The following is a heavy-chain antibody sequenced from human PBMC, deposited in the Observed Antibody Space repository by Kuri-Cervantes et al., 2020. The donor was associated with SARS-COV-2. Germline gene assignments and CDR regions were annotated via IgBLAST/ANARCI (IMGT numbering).Heavy chain of an antibody. J-gene: IGHJ5*02. D-gene: IGHD6-13*01. CDR1: GGSFSGYY. CDR2: INHSGST. CDR3: ARAAYSSSWYGERNWFDP. V-gene: IGHV4-34*01. Sequence: SETLSLTCAVYGGSFSGYYWSWIRQPPGKRLEWIGEINHSGSTNYNPSFKSRVTISVDTSKNQFSLKLSSVTAADTAVYYCARAAYSSSWYGERNWFDPWGQGTLVTVSS.